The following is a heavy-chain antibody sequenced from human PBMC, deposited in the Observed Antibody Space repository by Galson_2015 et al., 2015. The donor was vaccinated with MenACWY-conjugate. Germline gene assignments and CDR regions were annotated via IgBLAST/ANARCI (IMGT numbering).Heavy chain of an antibody. J-gene: IGHJ4*02. CDR2: IKSKTDGGTT. CDR3: ARSSGYPYFDY. D-gene: IGHD3-22*01. CDR1: GFTFSNAW. Sequence: SLRLSCAASGFTFSNAWMSWVRQAPGKGLEWVGRIKSKTDGGTTDYAAPVKGRFTISRDDSKNTLYLQMNSLKTEDTAVYYCARSSGYPYFDYWGQGTLVTVSS. V-gene: IGHV3-15*01.